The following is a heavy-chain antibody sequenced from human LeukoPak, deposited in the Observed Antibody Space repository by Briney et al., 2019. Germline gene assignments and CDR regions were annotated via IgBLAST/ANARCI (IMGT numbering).Heavy chain of an antibody. V-gene: IGHV4-39*07. Sequence: SETLSLTCTVSGGSVTSSGCFWGWVRQPPGEGLEWIGSISYSGSTSYTPSLKSRITISLDTSKNQFSLKLSSVTAADTAVYYCARVSGNPSILDYWGQGTLVTVSS. J-gene: IGHJ4*02. CDR1: GGSVTSSGCF. CDR3: ARVSGNPSILDY. D-gene: IGHD4-23*01. CDR2: ISYSGST.